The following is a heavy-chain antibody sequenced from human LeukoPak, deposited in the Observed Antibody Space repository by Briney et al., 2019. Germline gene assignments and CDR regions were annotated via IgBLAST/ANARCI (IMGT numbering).Heavy chain of an antibody. CDR2: INPNSGGT. J-gene: IGHJ6*03. CDR3: ARGLPTAFYHYMDV. D-gene: IGHD2-21*01. CDR1: RSTFTDYY. Sequence: ASVKVSCRTSRSTFTDYYIHWVRQAPGQGLEWMGRINPNSGGTNYAQNFQGRVTMTRDTSITTAYMELSRLRSDDTAVYYCARGLPTAFYHYMDVWGKGTTVTVSS. V-gene: IGHV1-2*06.